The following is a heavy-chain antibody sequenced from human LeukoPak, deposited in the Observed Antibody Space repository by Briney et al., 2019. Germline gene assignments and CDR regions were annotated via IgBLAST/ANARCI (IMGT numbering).Heavy chain of an antibody. J-gene: IGHJ6*03. V-gene: IGHV4-34*01. Sequence: SETLSLTCAVYGGSFSGYYWSWIRQPPGKGLEWIGEINHSGSTNYNPSLKSRVTISVDTSKNQFSLKLSSVTAADTAVYYCARASLEGPDYGDYVLLHYYRYYYYMDVWGKGTTVTVSS. D-gene: IGHD4-17*01. CDR3: ARASLEGPDYGDYVLLHYYRYYYYMDV. CDR2: INHSGST. CDR1: GGSFSGYY.